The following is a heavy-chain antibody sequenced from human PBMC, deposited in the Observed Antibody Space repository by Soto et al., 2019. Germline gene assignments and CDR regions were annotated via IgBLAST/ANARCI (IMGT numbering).Heavy chain of an antibody. CDR1: GGSISSSNW. CDR3: ARDGSLNYYYYYGMDV. D-gene: IGHD2-8*01. J-gene: IGHJ6*02. V-gene: IGHV4-4*02. Sequence: LSLTCAVSGGSISSSNWWSWVRQPPGKGLEWIGEINHSGSTNYNPSLKSRVTISVDTSKNQFSLKLSSVTAADTAVYYCARDGSLNYYYYYGMDVWGQGTTVTVSS. CDR2: INHSGST.